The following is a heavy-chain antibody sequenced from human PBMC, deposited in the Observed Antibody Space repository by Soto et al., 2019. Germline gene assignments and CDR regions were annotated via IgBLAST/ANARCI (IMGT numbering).Heavy chain of an antibody. D-gene: IGHD2-15*01. CDR2: ISWNSGTI. CDR3: AKMHTVVSAAHETLGYCDC. V-gene: IGHV3-9*01. J-gene: IGHJ4*02. CDR1: GFTLDDYA. Sequence: EVQLVESGGGLVQPGRSLRLSCAASGFTLDDYAMHWVRQAPGKGLEWVSGISWNSGTIGYADSVKGRFTISRDNAKNSLHLQMNSLRPEDTAFYFCAKMHTVVSAAHETLGYCDCWGQGTLVTVSS.